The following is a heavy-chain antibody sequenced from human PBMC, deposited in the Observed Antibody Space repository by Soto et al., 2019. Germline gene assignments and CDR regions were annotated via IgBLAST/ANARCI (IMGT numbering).Heavy chain of an antibody. CDR2: ISPNSGDT. CDR3: ALPISVTDTFDY. Sequence: ASVKVSCKASGYSFTGYQMYWVRQAPGQGLEWMGWISPNSGDTNYAQKFQGRVTVTSDTSIRTVYMELSRLRSDDTAVYYCALPISVTDTFDYWGQ. V-gene: IGHV1-2*02. J-gene: IGHJ4*01. CDR1: GYSFTGYQ. D-gene: IGHD6-19*01.